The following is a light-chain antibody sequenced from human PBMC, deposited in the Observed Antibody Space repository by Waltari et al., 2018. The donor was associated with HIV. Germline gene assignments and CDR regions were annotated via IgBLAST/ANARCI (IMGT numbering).Light chain of an antibody. J-gene: IGLJ1*01. V-gene: IGLV2-14*01. CDR2: DVN. CDR3: SSYTGSDTLLGV. Sequence: QSALTQPASVSGSPGQSISIPCTGTSSEVGAYNYVSWYQQHPGQAPKLIIYDVNYRPSGISSRFSGSKSGNTASLTISGLQAEDEADYYCSSYTGSDTLLGVFGTGTKVTVL. CDR1: SSEVGAYNY.